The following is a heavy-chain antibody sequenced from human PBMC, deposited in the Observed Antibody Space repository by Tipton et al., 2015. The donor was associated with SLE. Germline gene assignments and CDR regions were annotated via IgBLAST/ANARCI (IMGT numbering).Heavy chain of an antibody. CDR2: ISSSSSYI. CDR3: ARDPGYGDPEYLDY. Sequence: SLRLSCAASGFTFSSYSMNWVRQAPGKGLEWVSSISSSSSYIYYGDSVKGRFTISRDNAKNSLYLQMSSLRAEDTAAYYCARDPGYGDPEYLDYWGQGTLVTVSS. V-gene: IGHV3-21*01. CDR1: GFTFSSYS. J-gene: IGHJ4*02. D-gene: IGHD4-17*01.